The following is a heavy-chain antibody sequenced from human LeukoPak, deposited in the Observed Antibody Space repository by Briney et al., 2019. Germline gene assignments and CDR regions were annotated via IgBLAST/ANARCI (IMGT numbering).Heavy chain of an antibody. V-gene: IGHV3-21*01. CDR1: GFTFSSYS. CDR2: ISSSSSYI. CDR3: ARGGVYGKGFDY. D-gene: IGHD5/OR15-5a*01. J-gene: IGHJ4*02. Sequence: NPGGSLRLSCAASGFTFSSYSMNWVRQAPGKGLEWVSSISSSSSYIYYADSVKGRFTISRDNAKNSLYLQMNSLRAEDTAVYYCARGGVYGKGFDYWGQGTLVTVSS.